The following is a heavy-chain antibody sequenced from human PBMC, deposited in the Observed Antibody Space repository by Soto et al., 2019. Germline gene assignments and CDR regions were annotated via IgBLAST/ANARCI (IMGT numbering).Heavy chain of an antibody. CDR1: GGSFSGYY. V-gene: IGHV4-34*01. CDR2: INHSGST. D-gene: IGHD6-19*01. Sequence: QVQLQQWGAGLLKPSETLSLTCAVYGGSFSGYYWSWIRQPPGQGLEWIGEINHSGSTNYNPSLKRRVTISVDTSKNQFSLKLSSVTAADTAVDYCARARGWYGGSRYWGQGTLVTVSS. J-gene: IGHJ4*02. CDR3: ARARGWYGGSRY.